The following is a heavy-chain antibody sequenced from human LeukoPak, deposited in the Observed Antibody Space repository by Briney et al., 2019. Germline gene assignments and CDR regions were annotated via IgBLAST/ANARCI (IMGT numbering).Heavy chain of an antibody. CDR1: GGSFSGYS. Sequence: PSETLSLTCAVYGGSFSGYSWSWIRQPPGKGLEWIGYIYYSGTTNYNPSLKSRVTISVDTSKNQFSLKLSSVTAADTAVYYCARESGPLGDAFDIWGQGTMVTVSS. D-gene: IGHD1-26*01. CDR2: IYYSGTT. CDR3: ARESGPLGDAFDI. V-gene: IGHV4-59*12. J-gene: IGHJ3*02.